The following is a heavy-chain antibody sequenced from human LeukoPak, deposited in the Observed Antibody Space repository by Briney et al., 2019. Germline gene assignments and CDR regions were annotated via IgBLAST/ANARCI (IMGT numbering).Heavy chain of an antibody. CDR3: ARDLVDSGAFDI. CDR2: IIPIFGTA. D-gene: IGHD5-18*01. CDR1: GGTSSSYA. J-gene: IGHJ3*02. Sequence: ASVKVSCKASGGTSSSYAISWVRQAPGQGLEWMGGIIPIFGTANYAQKFQGRVTITADESTSTAYMELSSLRSEDTAVYYCARDLVDSGAFDIWGQGTMVTVSS. V-gene: IGHV1-69*13.